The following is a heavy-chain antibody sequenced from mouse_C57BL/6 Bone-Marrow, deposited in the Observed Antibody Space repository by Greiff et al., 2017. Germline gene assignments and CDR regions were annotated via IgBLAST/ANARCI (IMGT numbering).Heavy chain of an antibody. V-gene: IGHV5-6*02. CDR2: ISSGGSYT. CDR3: ARLWTTGYYAMDY. D-gene: IGHD1-1*01. Sequence: DVKLVESGGDLVKPGGSLKLSCAASGFTFSSYGMSWVRQTPDKRLEWVATISSGGSYTYYPDSVKGRFTISRDNAKNTLYLQMSSLKSEDTAMYYCARLWTTGYYAMDYWGQGTSVTVSS. J-gene: IGHJ4*01. CDR1: GFTFSSYG.